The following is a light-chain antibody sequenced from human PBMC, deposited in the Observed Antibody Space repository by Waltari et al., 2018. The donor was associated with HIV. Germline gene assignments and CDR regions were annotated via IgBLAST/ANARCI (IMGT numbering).Light chain of an antibody. CDR2: KNF. CDR1: SSNIEHDH. V-gene: IGLV1-47*01. J-gene: IGLJ1*01. CDR3: VGWDSSLSAYV. Sequence: QSFLTQPPSASGTPGQTVPISCSGSSSNIEHDHVYWYQQLPGMTPKLLIYKNFLRPSGVPDRFAASKSGTSASLTISGLRSADEADYYCVGWDSSLSAYVFGAGTKVAVL.